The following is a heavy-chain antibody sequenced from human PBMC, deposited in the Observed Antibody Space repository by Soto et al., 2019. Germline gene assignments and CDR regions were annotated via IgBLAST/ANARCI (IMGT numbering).Heavy chain of an antibody. CDR2: ISGDGGST. V-gene: IGHV3-43*02. J-gene: IGHJ6*02. D-gene: IGHD3-3*01. CDR3: AKDEGQYYDFWSGYYYYYGMDV. CDR1: GFTFDDYA. Sequence: GGSLRLSCAASGFTFDDYAMHWVRQAPGKGLEWVSLISGDGGSTYYADSVKGRFTISRDNSKNSLYLQMNSRRTEDTALYYCAKDEGQYYDFWSGYYYYYGMDVWGQGTTVTVSS.